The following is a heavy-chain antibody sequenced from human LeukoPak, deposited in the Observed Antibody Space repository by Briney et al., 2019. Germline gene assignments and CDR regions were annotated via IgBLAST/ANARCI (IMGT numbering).Heavy chain of an antibody. J-gene: IGHJ6*03. V-gene: IGHV1-2*02. D-gene: IGHD1-20*01. Sequence: ASVKVSCKASGYAFTDYYLHWVRQAPGQGLEWMGWISPNTGDTNYARNFQGRVTMTRDTSITTAYLEVSSLRTDDTAVYYCASPRHNWNYPDVWGKGTTVTVSS. CDR2: ISPNTGDT. CDR3: ASPRHNWNYPDV. CDR1: GYAFTDYY.